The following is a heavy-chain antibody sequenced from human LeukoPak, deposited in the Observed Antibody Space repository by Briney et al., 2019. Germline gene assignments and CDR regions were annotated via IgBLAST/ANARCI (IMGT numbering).Heavy chain of an antibody. CDR3: ARDEMTTVTTPSDY. V-gene: IGHV1-18*01. CDR1: GYTFTSYG. CDR2: ISAYNGNT. D-gene: IGHD4-17*01. Sequence: ASVNVSFTASGYTFTSYGISWVRQAPGQGLEWMGWISAYNGNTNYAQKLQGRVTMTTDTSTSTAYMELRSLRSDDTAVYYCARDEMTTVTTPSDYWGQGTLVTVSS. J-gene: IGHJ4*02.